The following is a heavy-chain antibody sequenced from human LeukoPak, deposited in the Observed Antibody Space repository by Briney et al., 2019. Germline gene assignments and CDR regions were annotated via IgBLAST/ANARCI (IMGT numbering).Heavy chain of an antibody. V-gene: IGHV3-11*04. CDR1: GFTVSSNY. Sequence: GGSLRLSCAASGFTVSSNYMSWVRQAPGKGLEWVSYISSSGSTIYYADSVKGRFTISRDNAKNSLYLQMNSLKAEDTAVYYCARMLRLGELSSPDAFDIWGQGTMVTVSS. J-gene: IGHJ3*02. CDR2: ISSSGSTI. CDR3: ARMLRLGELSSPDAFDI. D-gene: IGHD3-16*02.